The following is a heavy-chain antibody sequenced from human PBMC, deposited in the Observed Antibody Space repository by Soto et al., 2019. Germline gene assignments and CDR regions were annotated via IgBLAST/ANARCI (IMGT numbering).Heavy chain of an antibody. Sequence: EAQLLESGGGLVQPGGSLRLSCAASGFTFRSYAMSWVRQTPGKGLEWVSAISGTGGSTYYADSVKGRFTISRDNSKSTLFLQMNSLRAEDTAVYYCAKKYGYFAWGAFDIWGQGTMVTVSS. V-gene: IGHV3-23*01. CDR2: ISGTGGST. D-gene: IGHD4-17*01. J-gene: IGHJ3*02. CDR3: AKKYGYFAWGAFDI. CDR1: GFTFRSYA.